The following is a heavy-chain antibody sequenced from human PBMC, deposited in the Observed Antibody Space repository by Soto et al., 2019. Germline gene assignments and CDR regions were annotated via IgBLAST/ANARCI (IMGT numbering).Heavy chain of an antibody. CDR3: ARDGNFAFLGYSFAFDF. Sequence: QVQLVQSGAEVKKPGASVRVSCEASGYRFTAYYIHWVRQAPGQGLEWMGRMNLDTGGTTYAQKFQGRVTMTRDTSISTAYMEVSSLKSDDPAMYYCARDGNFAFLGYSFAFDFWGQGTLVTFSS. J-gene: IGHJ4*02. V-gene: IGHV1-2*06. CDR2: MNLDTGGT. CDR1: GYRFTAYY. D-gene: IGHD5-18*01.